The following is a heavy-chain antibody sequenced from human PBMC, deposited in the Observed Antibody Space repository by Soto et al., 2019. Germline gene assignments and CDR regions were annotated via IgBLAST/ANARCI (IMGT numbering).Heavy chain of an antibody. CDR2: ISSSSSTI. CDR1: GFTFSSYS. Sequence: HPGGSLRLSCAASGFTFSSYSMNWVRQAPGKGLEWVSYISSSSSTIYYADSVKGRFTISRDNAKNSLYLQMNSLRDEDTAVYYCARVFCSSTSCYETYYYGMDVWGQGTTVTVLL. D-gene: IGHD2-2*01. V-gene: IGHV3-48*02. CDR3: ARVFCSSTSCYETYYYGMDV. J-gene: IGHJ6*02.